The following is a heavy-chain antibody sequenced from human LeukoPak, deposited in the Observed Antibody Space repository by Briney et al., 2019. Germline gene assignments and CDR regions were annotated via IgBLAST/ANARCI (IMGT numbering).Heavy chain of an antibody. CDR2: ISSSGSTI. CDR3: ASRRAVTFGY. CDR1: GFTFSSYE. D-gene: IGHD6-19*01. Sequence: GGSLRLSCAASGFTFSSYEMNWVRQAPGKGLEWVSYISSSGSTIYYADSVKGRFTISGDNAKNSLYLQMNSLRAEDTAVYYCASRRAVTFGYWGQGTLVTVSS. V-gene: IGHV3-48*03. J-gene: IGHJ4*02.